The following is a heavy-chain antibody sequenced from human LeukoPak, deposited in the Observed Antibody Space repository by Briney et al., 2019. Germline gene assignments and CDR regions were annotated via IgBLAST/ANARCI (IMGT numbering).Heavy chain of an antibody. CDR3: ARAHSGYGMDV. J-gene: IGHJ6*02. CDR1: GGSISSYY. Sequence: PSETLSLTCTVSGGSISSYYWSWIRQPPGKGLEWIGYIYYSGSTNYNPSLKSRVTISVDTSKNQFSLKLSSVTAADTAVYYCARAHSGYGMDVWGQGTTVTVSS. D-gene: IGHD3-10*01. CDR2: IYYSGST. V-gene: IGHV4-59*08.